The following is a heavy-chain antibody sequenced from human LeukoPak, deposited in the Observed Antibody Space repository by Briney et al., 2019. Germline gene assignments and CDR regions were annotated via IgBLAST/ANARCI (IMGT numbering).Heavy chain of an antibody. CDR3: AIGDY. J-gene: IGHJ4*02. V-gene: IGHV4-59*08. CDR2: ISYSGST. Sequence: SETLSLTCTVSGGSISSYYWSWIRQPPGKGLEWIGYISYSGSTNYNPSLKSRVTISVDTSKNQFSLKLSSVTAADTAVYYCAIGDYWGQGTLVIVSS. CDR1: GGSISSYY.